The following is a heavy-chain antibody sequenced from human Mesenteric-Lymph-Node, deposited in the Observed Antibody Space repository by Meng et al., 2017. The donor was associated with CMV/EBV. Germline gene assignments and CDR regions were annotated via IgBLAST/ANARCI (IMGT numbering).Heavy chain of an antibody. CDR2: ISAYNGNT. J-gene: IGHJ4*02. CDR3: ARISRTLDYFDY. CDR1: GYTFTSYG. V-gene: IGHV1-18*01. Sequence: SCKASGYTFTSYGISWVRQAPGQGLEWMGWISAYNGNTNYAQKLQGRVTMTTDTSTSTAYMELRSLRSDDTAVYYCARISRTLDYFDYWGQGTLVTVSS. D-gene: IGHD1-1*01.